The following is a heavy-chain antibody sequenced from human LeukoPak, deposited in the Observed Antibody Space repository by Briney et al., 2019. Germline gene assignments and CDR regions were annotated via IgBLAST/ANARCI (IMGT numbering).Heavy chain of an antibody. CDR1: GYTFTSYD. J-gene: IGHJ3*02. V-gene: IGHV1-46*01. CDR3: ARDVVGNIVVVPAAPGVAFDI. Sequence: ASVKVSCKASGYTFTSYDINWVRQAPGQGLEWMGIINPSGGSTSYAQKFQGRVTMTRDTSTSTVYMELNSLRSEDTAVYYCARDVVGNIVVVPAAPGVAFDIWGQGTMVTVSS. D-gene: IGHD2-2*01. CDR2: INPSGGST.